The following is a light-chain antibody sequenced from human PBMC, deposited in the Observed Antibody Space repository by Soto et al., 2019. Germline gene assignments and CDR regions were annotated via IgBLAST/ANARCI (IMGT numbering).Light chain of an antibody. V-gene: IGLV4-69*01. J-gene: IGLJ2*01. CDR3: QTWGTGIQV. Sequence: QPVLTQSPSASASRGASVKLTCTLSSGHSSYAIAWHQQQPEKGPRYLMKLNSDGSHSKGDGIPDRFSGSSSGAERYLTISSLQSEDEADYYCQTWGTGIQVFGGGTQLTVL. CDR1: SGHSSYA. CDR2: LNSDGSH.